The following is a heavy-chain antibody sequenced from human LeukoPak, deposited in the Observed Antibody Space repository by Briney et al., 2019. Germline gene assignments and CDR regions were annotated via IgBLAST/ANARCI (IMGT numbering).Heavy chain of an antibody. D-gene: IGHD6-19*01. CDR2: TYYRSKWYN. CDR1: GDRVSSNSAA. CDR3: AGNNNGWIDY. J-gene: IGHJ4*02. Sequence: SQTLSLTCAISGDRVSSNSAAWNWLRQSPSRGLEWLGRTYYRSKWYNDYAVSVKSRVTIKPDTSKNQFSLQLNSVTPEDTAIYYCAGNNNGWIDYWGQGTLVTVSS. V-gene: IGHV6-1*01.